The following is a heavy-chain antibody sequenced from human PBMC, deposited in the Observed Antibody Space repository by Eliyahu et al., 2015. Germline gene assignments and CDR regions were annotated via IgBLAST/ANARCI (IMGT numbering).Heavy chain of an antibody. D-gene: IGHD4-11*01. V-gene: IGHV2-5*02. Sequence: QITLKESGPTLVKPTQTLTLTCTFSGFSLSTSGVGVGWIRQPPGKALEWLALIYWDDDKRYSPSLKSRLTITKDTSKNQVVLTVTNMDPVDTATYYCAHLRDYSKTYYYGMDVWGPGTTVTVSS. CDR2: IYWDDDK. J-gene: IGHJ6*02. CDR1: GFSLSTSGVG. CDR3: AHLRDYSKTYYYGMDV.